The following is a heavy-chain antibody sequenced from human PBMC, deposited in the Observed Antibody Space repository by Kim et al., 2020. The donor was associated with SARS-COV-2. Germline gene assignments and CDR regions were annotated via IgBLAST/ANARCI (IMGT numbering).Heavy chain of an antibody. CDR2: ISSSGSTI. J-gene: IGHJ5*02. CDR3: ARDRYYDSSGYST. CDR1: GFTFSSYE. V-gene: IGHV3-48*03. D-gene: IGHD3-22*01. Sequence: GGSLRLSCAASGFTFSSYEMNWVRQAPGKGLEWVSYISSSGSTIYYADSVKGRFTISRDNAKNSLYLQMNSLRAEDTAVYYCARDRYYDSSGYSTWGQGTLVTVSS.